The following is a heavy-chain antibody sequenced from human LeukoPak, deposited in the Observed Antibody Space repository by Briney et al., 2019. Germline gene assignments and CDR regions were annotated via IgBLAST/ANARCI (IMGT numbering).Heavy chain of an antibody. CDR3: AREESGGYFDY. J-gene: IGHJ4*02. D-gene: IGHD2-8*02. CDR2: INQDGSEK. Sequence: GGSLRLSCVASGFTFSSYWMAWVRQAPGKGLEWVANINQDGSEKNYVDSVKGRFTISRDNAKNSLCLQMNSLRAEDTAVYYCAREESGGYFDYGGQGTLVTVSS. CDR1: GFTFSSYW. V-gene: IGHV3-7*05.